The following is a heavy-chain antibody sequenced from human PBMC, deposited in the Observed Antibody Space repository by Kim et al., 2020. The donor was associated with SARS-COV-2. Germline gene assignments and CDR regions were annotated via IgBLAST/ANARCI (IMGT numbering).Heavy chain of an antibody. CDR3: ARDILITMVQVVISYYYGMDV. D-gene: IGHD3-10*01. V-gene: IGHV1-3*01. CDR2: INAGNGKT. CDR1: GYTFTSYA. Sequence: ASVKVSCKASGYTFTSYAMHWVRQAPGQRIEWMGWINAGNGKTKYSQKFQGRVTITRDTSASTAYMELSSLRSEDTAVYYCARDILITMVQVVISYYYGMDVLGQGTTVTVSS. J-gene: IGHJ6*01.